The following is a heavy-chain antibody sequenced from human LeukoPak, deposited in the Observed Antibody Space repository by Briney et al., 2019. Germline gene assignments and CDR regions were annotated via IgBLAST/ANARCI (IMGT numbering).Heavy chain of an antibody. Sequence: PGGSLRLSCAASGFTFNSYGMHWVRQAPGKGLEWVSYISSSDTTMYNADSVKGRFTISRDNAKNSLYLQMNSLRAEDTAVYYCARAPTYGPGSSFDYWGQGTLVTVSS. CDR3: ARAPTYGPGSSFDY. J-gene: IGHJ4*02. CDR2: ISSSDTTM. CDR1: GFTFNSYG. D-gene: IGHD3-10*01. V-gene: IGHV3-48*04.